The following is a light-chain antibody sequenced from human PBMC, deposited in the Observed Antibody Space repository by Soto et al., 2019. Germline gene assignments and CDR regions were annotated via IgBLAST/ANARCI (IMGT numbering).Light chain of an antibody. CDR2: KVS. CDR1: SSDVGGSKY. J-gene: IGLJ1*01. V-gene: IGLV2-14*01. Sequence: QSVLTQPASVSGSPGQSITISCTGTSSDVGGSKYVSWYQQYPGKVPKLLINKVSNRPSGVSNRFSGSKSGNTASLTISGLLAEDEADYFCTSSPTDSLYVFGTGTKVTVL. CDR3: TSSPTDSLYV.